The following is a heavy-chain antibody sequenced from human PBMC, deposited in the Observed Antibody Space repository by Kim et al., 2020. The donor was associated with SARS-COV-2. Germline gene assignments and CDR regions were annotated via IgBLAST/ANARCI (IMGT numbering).Heavy chain of an antibody. CDR3: ARGAYDSSGYQNWFDP. J-gene: IGHJ5*02. CDR1: GFTFSSYW. Sequence: GGSLTLSCAASGFTFSSYWMSWVRQAPGKGLEWVANIKQDGSEKYYVDSVKGRFTISRDNAKNSLYLQMNSLRAEDTAVYYCARGAYDSSGYQNWFDPWGQGTLVTVSS. CDR2: IKQDGSEK. V-gene: IGHV3-7*01. D-gene: IGHD3-22*01.